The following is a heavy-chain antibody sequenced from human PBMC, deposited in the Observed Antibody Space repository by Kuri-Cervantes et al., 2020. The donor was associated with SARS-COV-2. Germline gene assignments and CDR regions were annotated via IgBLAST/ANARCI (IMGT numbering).Heavy chain of an antibody. J-gene: IGHJ6*02. CDR2: ISWSSGSI. CDR1: GFTFDDYA. Sequence: SLKISCAASGFTFDDYAMHWVRQAPGKGLEWVSGISWSSGSIGYADSVKGRFTISRDNAKNSLYLQMNSLRAEDTALYYCAKDMGTIFGVVIGSGYGMDVWGQGTTVTVSS. D-gene: IGHD3-3*01. V-gene: IGHV3-9*01. CDR3: AKDMGTIFGVVIGSGYGMDV.